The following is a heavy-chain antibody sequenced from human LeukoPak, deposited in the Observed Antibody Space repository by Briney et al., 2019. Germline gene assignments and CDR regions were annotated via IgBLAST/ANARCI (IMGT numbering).Heavy chain of an antibody. CDR3: ARVSYYDSLDY. CDR2: INPNSGGT. J-gene: IGHJ4*02. D-gene: IGHD3-22*01. CDR1: GYTFTGYY. V-gene: IGHV1-2*06. Sequence: ATVKVSCKASGYTFTGYYMHWVRQAPGQGLEWMGRINPNSGGTNYAQKFQGRVTMTRDTSISTAYMELSRLRSDDTAVYYCARVSYYDSLDYWGQGTLVTVSS.